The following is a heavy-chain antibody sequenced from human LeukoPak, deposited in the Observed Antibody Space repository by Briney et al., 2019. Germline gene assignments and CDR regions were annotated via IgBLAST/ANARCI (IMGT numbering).Heavy chain of an antibody. Sequence: GGSLRLSCAASGFTFSSHGMNWVRQAPGKGLEWVSGIRGDGVTTYYADSVKGRFTISRDNSKNTLYLQMNSLRAVDTAVYYCARDNPELVMLYYYYYYMDVWGKGTTVTVSS. CDR2: IRGDGVTT. CDR3: ARDNPELVMLYYYYYYMDV. V-gene: IGHV3-23*01. CDR1: GFTFSSHG. J-gene: IGHJ6*03. D-gene: IGHD3-9*01.